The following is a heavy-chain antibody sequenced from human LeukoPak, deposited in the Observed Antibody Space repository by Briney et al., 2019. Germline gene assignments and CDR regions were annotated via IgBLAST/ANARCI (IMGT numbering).Heavy chain of an antibody. CDR1: GYTFTGYY. CDR2: INPNSGDT. D-gene: IGHD1-26*01. CDR3: ARGRGSYSFDY. J-gene: IGHJ4*02. V-gene: IGHV1-2*02. Sequence: ASVKDSCKASGYTFTGYYMYWVRQAPGQGLEWMGWINPNSGDTNYAQKFQGSVTMTRDTSTSTAYMELSRLRSDDTAVYYCARGRGSYSFDYWGQGTLVTVSS.